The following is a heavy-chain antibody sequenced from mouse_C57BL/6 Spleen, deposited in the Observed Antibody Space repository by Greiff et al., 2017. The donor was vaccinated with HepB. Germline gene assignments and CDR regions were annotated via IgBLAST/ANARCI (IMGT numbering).Heavy chain of an antibody. Sequence: EVMLVESGGGLVQPGGSLSLSCAASGFTFTDYYMSWVRQPPGKALEWLGFIRNKANGYTTEYSASVKGRFTISRDNSQSILYLQMNALRAEDSATYYCARYPPIYDGFLYAMDYWGQGTSVTVSS. V-gene: IGHV7-3*01. CDR2: IRNKANGYTT. CDR3: ARYPPIYDGFLYAMDY. CDR1: GFTFTDYY. J-gene: IGHJ4*01. D-gene: IGHD2-3*01.